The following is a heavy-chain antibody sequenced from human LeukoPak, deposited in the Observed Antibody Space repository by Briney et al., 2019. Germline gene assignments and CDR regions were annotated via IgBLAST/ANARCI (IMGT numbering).Heavy chain of an antibody. CDR2: ISYDGSNK. V-gene: IGHV3-30*18. CDR3: AKDEYYYDSSGYPSH. J-gene: IGHJ4*02. Sequence: PGGSLRLSGAASGFTFSSYGMHWVRQAPGKGLEWVAVISYDGSNKYYADSVKGRFTISRDNSKNTLYLQVNSLRAEDTAVYYCAKDEYYYDSSGYPSHWGQGTLVTVSS. CDR1: GFTFSSYG. D-gene: IGHD3-22*01.